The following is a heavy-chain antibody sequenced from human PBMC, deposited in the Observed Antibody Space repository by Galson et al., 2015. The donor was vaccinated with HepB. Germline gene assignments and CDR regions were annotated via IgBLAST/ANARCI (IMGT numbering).Heavy chain of an antibody. D-gene: IGHD1-26*01. J-gene: IGHJ3*02. CDR2: VETNGDT. Sequence: SLRLSCAASGFNFSNYDMHWVRQSTGKGLQWVSAVETNGDTNYPGSVKGRFTISRENAKNSLYLQMSGLTVGDTAVYYCVRGGGTYYLDAFDIWGQGTVVTVSS. CDR3: VRGGGTYYLDAFDI. CDR1: GFNFSNYD. V-gene: IGHV3-13*01.